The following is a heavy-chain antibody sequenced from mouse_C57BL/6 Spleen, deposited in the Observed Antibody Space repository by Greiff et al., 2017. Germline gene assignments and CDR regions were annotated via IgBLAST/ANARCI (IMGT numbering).Heavy chain of an antibody. CDR1: GFTFSDYG. J-gene: IGHJ2*01. V-gene: IGHV5-17*01. Sequence: EVQLLESGGGLVKPGGSLKLSCAASGFTFSDYGMPWVRQAPEKGLSWVAYISSGRGTIYYADTVQGRFTISRDNAKNTLFLQMTSLRSEDTAMYYCTRRRVLGPLDYWGQGTTLTGSS. CDR2: ISSGRGTI. CDR3: TRRRVLGPLDY. D-gene: IGHD4-1*01.